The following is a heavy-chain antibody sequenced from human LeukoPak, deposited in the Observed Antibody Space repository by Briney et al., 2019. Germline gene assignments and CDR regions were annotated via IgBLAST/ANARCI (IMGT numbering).Heavy chain of an antibody. V-gene: IGHV3-74*01. CDR2: INSDGSIT. Sequence: PGGSVRLSCAASGFTFTTYWMHWVRQAPGKGLVWVSHINSDGSITSYADSVKGRFTISRDNAKNTLYLQMNSLRAEDTAVYYCARDAVDTANAVWGQGTTVTVSS. D-gene: IGHD5-18*01. CDR1: GFTFTTYW. CDR3: ARDAVDTANAV. J-gene: IGHJ6*02.